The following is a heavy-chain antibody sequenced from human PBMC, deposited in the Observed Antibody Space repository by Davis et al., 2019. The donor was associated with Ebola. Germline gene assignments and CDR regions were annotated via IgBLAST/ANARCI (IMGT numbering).Heavy chain of an antibody. CDR2: INHSGST. CDR1: GGSFSGYY. D-gene: IGHD2-2*01. V-gene: IGHV4-34*01. J-gene: IGHJ5*02. CDR3: ARARGGYCISTSCYAYWFDP. Sequence: MPSETLSLTCAVYGGSFSGYYWSWIRQPPGKGLEWIGEINHSGSTNYNPSLKSRVTISVDTSKNQFSLKLSSVTAADTAVYYCARARGGYCISTSCYAYWFDPWGQGTLVTVSS.